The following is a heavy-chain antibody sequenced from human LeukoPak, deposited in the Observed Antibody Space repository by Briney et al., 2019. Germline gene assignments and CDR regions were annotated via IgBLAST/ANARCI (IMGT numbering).Heavy chain of an antibody. CDR1: GYTFTGYY. J-gene: IGHJ5*02. D-gene: IGHD6-13*01. V-gene: IGHV1-2*02. CDR2: INPNSGGT. Sequence: ASVKVSCKASGYTFTGYYMHWVRQAPGQGLEWMGWINPNSGGTNYAQKFQGRVTMTRDTSISTAYMELRSLRSDDTAVYYCARDPGIARPKNWFDPWGQGTLVTVSS. CDR3: ARDPGIARPKNWFDP.